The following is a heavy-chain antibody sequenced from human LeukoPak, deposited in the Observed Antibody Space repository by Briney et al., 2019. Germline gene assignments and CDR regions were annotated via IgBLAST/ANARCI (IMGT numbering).Heavy chain of an antibody. D-gene: IGHD2-2*01. CDR1: GLTVRNNY. CDR2: IYSDGST. Sequence: GGSLRLSCAASGLTVRNNYMSWVRQSPGKGLEWVSVIYSDGSTYYEDSVKGRFTISRDTSKNTLSLQMSSLRAEDTAVYYCAKDRHAPGRYCSSTSCFPFDSWGQGTLVTVSS. J-gene: IGHJ5*01. CDR3: AKDRHAPGRYCSSTSCFPFDS. V-gene: IGHV3-53*01.